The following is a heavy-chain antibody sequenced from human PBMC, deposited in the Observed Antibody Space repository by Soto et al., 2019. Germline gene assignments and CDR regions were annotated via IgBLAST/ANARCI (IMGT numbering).Heavy chain of an antibody. J-gene: IGHJ4*02. D-gene: IGHD5-12*01. Sequence: GGSLRLSCAASGFTFDDYAMHWGRQAPGKGLEWVSGISWNSGSIGYADSVKGRFTISRDNAKNSLYLQMNSLRAEDTALYYCAKDIVATIMGVFDYWGQGTLVTVS. CDR3: AKDIVATIMGVFDY. CDR2: ISWNSGSI. CDR1: GFTFDDYA. V-gene: IGHV3-9*01.